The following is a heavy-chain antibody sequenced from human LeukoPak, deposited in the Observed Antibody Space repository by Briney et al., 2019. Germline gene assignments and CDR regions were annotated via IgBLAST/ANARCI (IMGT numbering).Heavy chain of an antibody. CDR1: GFTFSSYW. J-gene: IGHJ4*02. CDR2: IKQDGSEK. Sequence: GGSLRLSCAASGFTFSSYWMSWVRQAPGKGLEWVANIKQDGSEKYYVDSVKGRFTISRDNAKNSLYLQMNSLRAEDTAVYYCARVVYDFWNVARREYYFDYWGQGTLVTVSS. V-gene: IGHV3-7*01. D-gene: IGHD3-3*01. CDR3: ARVVYDFWNVARREYYFDY.